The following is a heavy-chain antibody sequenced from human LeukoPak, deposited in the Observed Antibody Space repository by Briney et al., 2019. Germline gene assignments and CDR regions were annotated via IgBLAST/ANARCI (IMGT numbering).Heavy chain of an antibody. Sequence: GGSLRLSCAASGFTFSSYGMSWVRQAPGKGLEWVSAISGSGGSTYYADSVKGRFTISRDNSKNTLYLQMNSLRAEDTAVYYCARPPTYNWNANYFDYWGQGTLVTVSS. CDR2: ISGSGGST. D-gene: IGHD1-20*01. CDR1: GFTFSSYG. J-gene: IGHJ4*02. CDR3: ARPPTYNWNANYFDY. V-gene: IGHV3-23*01.